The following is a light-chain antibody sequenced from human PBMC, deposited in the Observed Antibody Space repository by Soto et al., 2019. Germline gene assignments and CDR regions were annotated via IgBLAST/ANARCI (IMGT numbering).Light chain of an antibody. Sequence: DIVMTQSPDSLAVSLGERASINCKSSQSVLYSSNNKNYVAWYQQRPGQPPQLLIYWTSIRESGVPDQFSGSGSGTDFTLAISILQAEDVAVYFCQQCYSPPLTFAGGTKLEIK. CDR1: QSVLYSSNNKNY. CDR2: WTS. V-gene: IGKV4-1*01. J-gene: IGKJ4*01. CDR3: QQCYSPPLT.